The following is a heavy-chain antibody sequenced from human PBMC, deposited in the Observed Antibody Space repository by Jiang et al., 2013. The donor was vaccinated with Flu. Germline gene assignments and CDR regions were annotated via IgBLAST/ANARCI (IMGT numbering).Heavy chain of an antibody. CDR1: VSSNY. D-gene: IGHD6-19*01. CDR2: IYSGGST. V-gene: IGHV3-53*04. Sequence: VSSNYMSWVRQAPGKGLEWVSVIYSGGSTYYADSVKGRFTISRHNSKNTLYLQMNSLRAEDTAVYYCAIAVAGTSWYFDLWGRGTLVTVSS. CDR3: AIAVAGTSWYFDL. J-gene: IGHJ2*01.